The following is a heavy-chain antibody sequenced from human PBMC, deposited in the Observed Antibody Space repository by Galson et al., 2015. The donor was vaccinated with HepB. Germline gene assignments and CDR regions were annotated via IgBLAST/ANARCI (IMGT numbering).Heavy chain of an antibody. CDR3: ATYTPSDARTDY. Sequence: SLRLSCAASGFTFDDYAMHWVRQAPGKGLEWVSGFSWNSGSIGYADSVKGRFTISRDNAKNSLYLQMNSLRAEDTALYYCATYTPSDARTDYWGQGTLVTVPS. J-gene: IGHJ4*02. V-gene: IGHV3-9*01. D-gene: IGHD3-16*01. CDR2: FSWNSGSI. CDR1: GFTFDDYA.